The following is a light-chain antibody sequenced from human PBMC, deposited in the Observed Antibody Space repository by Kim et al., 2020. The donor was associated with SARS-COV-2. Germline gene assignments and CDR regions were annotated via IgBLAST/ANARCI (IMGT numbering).Light chain of an antibody. CDR1: TGAVTSGYY. Sequence: PGGTVTLTCASSTGAVTSGYYPNWFQQKPGQVPRVLIYSTTNKHSWTPARFSGSLLGDKAALTLSGVQPEDEAEYYCLLYYGGAQVFGGGTQLTVL. V-gene: IGLV7-43*01. J-gene: IGLJ2*01. CDR3: LLYYGGAQV. CDR2: STT.